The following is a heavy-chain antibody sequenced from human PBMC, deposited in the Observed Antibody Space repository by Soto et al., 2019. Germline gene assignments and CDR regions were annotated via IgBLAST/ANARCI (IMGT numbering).Heavy chain of an antibody. CDR2: ISYDGSNK. V-gene: IGHV3-30*18. D-gene: IGHD6-13*01. CDR3: GKVASGYSSSCSDYYAMDV. Sequence: QVQLVESGGGVVQPGRSLRLSCAASGFTFSYYGMHWVRQAPGKGLEGVAVISYDGSNKYYADSVKCRFTNSRDNSKNPRYLQMSSLRADDTAVYYGGKVASGYSSSCSDYYAMDVWCQGTTGSVSS. J-gene: IGHJ6*02. CDR1: GFTFSYYG.